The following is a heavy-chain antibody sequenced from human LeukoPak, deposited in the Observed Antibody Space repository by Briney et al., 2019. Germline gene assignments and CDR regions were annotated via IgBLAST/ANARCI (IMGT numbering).Heavy chain of an antibody. V-gene: IGHV1-46*01. J-gene: IGHJ6*02. D-gene: IGHD6-19*01. CDR2: INPSGGST. CDR1: GYTFTSYY. Sequence: ASVKVSCKASGYTFTSYYMHWVRQAPGPGLEWMGIINPSGGSTSYAQKFQGRVTMTRDTSTSTVYMELSSLRSEDTAVYYCARGPYSSGWFYYYGMDVWGQGTTVTVSS. CDR3: ARGPYSSGWFYYYGMDV.